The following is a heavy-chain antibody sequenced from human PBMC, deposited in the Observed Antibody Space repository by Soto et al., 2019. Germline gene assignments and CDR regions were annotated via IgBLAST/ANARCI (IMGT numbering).Heavy chain of an antibody. J-gene: IGHJ4*02. CDR1: GYTFTSYD. V-gene: IGHV1-8*01. D-gene: IGHD3-10*01. CDR3: ARGPEPLYYYGSGSYYNLGH. Sequence: ASVKVSCKASGYTFTSYDINWVRQATGQGLEWMGWMNPNSGNTGYAQKFQGRVTMTRNTSISTAYMELSSLRSEDTAVYYCARGPEPLYYYGSGSYYNLGHWGQGTLVTVSS. CDR2: MNPNSGNT.